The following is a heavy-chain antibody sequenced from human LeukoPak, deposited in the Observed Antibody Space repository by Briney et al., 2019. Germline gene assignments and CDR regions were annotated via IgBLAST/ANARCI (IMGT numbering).Heavy chain of an antibody. CDR2: IKRDGSDK. CDR3: ARDGYLDY. J-gene: IGHJ4*02. CDR1: GFTFSEYW. Sequence: GESLGLSCAASGFTFSEYWMAWVRQAPGRGLEWVAHIKRDGSDKNYVDPVKGRFTISRDNAKNSVYLQMNSLRAEDTATYYCARDGYLDYWGQGTLVTVSS. V-gene: IGHV3-7*05. D-gene: IGHD5-18*01.